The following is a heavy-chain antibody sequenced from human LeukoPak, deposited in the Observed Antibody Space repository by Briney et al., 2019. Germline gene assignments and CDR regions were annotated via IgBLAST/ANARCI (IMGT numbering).Heavy chain of an antibody. V-gene: IGHV3-11*01. CDR1: GFTFSDYY. CDR3: ARRAGAYSHPYDY. D-gene: IGHD4/OR15-4a*01. J-gene: IGHJ4*02. CDR2: ISSSGSTI. Sequence: GGSLRLSCVASGFTFSDYYMSWIRQAPGKGLEWVSYISSSGSTIYYADSVKGRFTISRDNAKNSLYLQMNSLRAEDTAVYYCARRAGAYSHPYDYWGQGTLVTVSS.